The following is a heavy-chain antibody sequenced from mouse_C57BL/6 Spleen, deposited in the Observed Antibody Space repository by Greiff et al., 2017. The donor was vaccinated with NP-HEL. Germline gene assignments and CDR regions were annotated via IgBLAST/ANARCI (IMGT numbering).Heavy chain of an antibody. D-gene: IGHD4-1*01. J-gene: IGHJ2*01. CDR2: IYPRSGNT. Sequence: VQLQESGAELARPGASVKLSCKASGYTFTSYGISWVKQRTGQGLEWIGEIYPRSGNTYYNEKFKGKATLTADKSSSTAYMELRSLTSEDSAVYFCARSNWEYYFDYWGQGTTLTVSS. V-gene: IGHV1-81*01. CDR3: ARSNWEYYFDY. CDR1: GYTFTSYG.